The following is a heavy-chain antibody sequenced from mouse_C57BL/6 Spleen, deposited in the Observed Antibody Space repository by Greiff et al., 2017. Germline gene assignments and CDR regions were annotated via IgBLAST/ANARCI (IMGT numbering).Heavy chain of an antibody. CDR1: GFTFSSYA. CDR2: ISDGGSYT. D-gene: IGHD6-1*01. CDR3: AGGHDRVFAY. J-gene: IGHJ3*01. V-gene: IGHV5-4*03. Sequence: DVKLVESGGGLVKPGGSLKLSCAASGFTFSSYAMSWVRQTPEKRLEWVATISDGGSYTYYPDNVKGRFTISRDNAKNNLYLQMSHLKSEDTAMYYCAGGHDRVFAYWGQGTLVTVSA.